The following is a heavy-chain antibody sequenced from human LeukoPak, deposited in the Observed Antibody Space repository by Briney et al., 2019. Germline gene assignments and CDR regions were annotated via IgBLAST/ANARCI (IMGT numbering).Heavy chain of an antibody. CDR3: ARAYGWYDILTGSIQYYFDY. CDR1: GYTFTSYG. V-gene: IGHV1-18*03. Sequence: ASVKVSCKASGYTFTSYGISWVRQAPGQGLEWMGWISAYNGNTNYAQKLQGRVTMTTDTSTSTAYMELRSLRSEDMAVYYCARAYGWYDILTGSIQYYFDYWGQGTLVTVSS. J-gene: IGHJ4*02. CDR2: ISAYNGNT. D-gene: IGHD3-9*01.